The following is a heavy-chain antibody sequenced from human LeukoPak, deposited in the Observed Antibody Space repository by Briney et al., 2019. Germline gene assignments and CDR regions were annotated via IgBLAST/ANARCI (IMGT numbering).Heavy chain of an antibody. V-gene: IGHV4-34*01. D-gene: IGHD5-18*01. CDR3: ASRNHSYGPPADY. J-gene: IGHJ4*02. CDR2: INHSGST. CDR1: GGSFSGYC. Sequence: WEILSLTCAVYGGSFSGYCWRWVRPPPGKGLEWIGEINHSGSTNYNPSLKSRVTISVDTSKNQFSLKLSSVTAADTAVYYCASRNHSYGPPADYWGQGALVTVSS.